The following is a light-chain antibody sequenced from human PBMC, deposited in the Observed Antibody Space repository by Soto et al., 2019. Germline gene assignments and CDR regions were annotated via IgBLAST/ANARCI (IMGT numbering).Light chain of an antibody. CDR1: QGIAPY. V-gene: IGKV1-27*01. CDR2: ATS. CDR3: QKYNSAPRT. Sequence: DVQMTQSPSYLSAFVGDRVTITCRASQGIAPYLAWFQQKPGKVPKLLIYATSTLQSGVPSRFSGSGSGTDFTLTINSLQPEDVGTYYCQKYNSAPRTFGGGTKVEIK. J-gene: IGKJ4*01.